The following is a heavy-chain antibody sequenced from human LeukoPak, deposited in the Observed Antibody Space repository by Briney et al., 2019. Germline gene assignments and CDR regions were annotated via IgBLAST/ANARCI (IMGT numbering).Heavy chain of an antibody. Sequence: GGSLRLSCAGSGFTFSSNALSWVRQAPGKGLEWVSAISTSGGNTYYADSVRGRFTISRDNSKNTLYLQMNTLRAEDTAVYYCATTRQARRYFDYWGQGTLVTVSS. J-gene: IGHJ4*02. CDR1: GFTFSSNA. V-gene: IGHV3-23*01. CDR3: ATTRQARRYFDY. CDR2: ISTSGGNT. D-gene: IGHD1-1*01.